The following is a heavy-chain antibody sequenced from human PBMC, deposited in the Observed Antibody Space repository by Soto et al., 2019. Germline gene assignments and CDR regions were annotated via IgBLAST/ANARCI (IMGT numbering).Heavy chain of an antibody. Sequence: PSEALSLTCTVSGGSISSGGYYWSWIRQHPGKGLEWIGYIYYSGSTYYNPSLKSRVTISVDTSKSQFSLKLSSVTAADTAVYYCAREGYCSGGSRYSDNCFDPWGQGTLVPVSS. CDR1: GGSISSGGYY. D-gene: IGHD2-15*01. CDR3: AREGYCSGGSRYSDNCFDP. V-gene: IGHV4-31*03. CDR2: IYYSGST. J-gene: IGHJ5*02.